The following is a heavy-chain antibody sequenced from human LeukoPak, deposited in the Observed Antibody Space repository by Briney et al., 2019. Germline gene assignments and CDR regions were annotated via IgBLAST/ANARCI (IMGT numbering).Heavy chain of an antibody. CDR3: ARDYGGNPDSSYFDY. CDR1: GGSISSGDYY. CDR2: IYYSGST. Sequence: PSETLSLTCTVSGGSISSGDYYWSWIRQPPGKGLEWIGYIYYSGSTYYNPSLKGRVTISVDTSKNQFSLKLSSVTAADTAVYYCARDYGGNPDSSYFDYWGQGTLVTVSS. D-gene: IGHD4-23*01. V-gene: IGHV4-30-4*08. J-gene: IGHJ4*02.